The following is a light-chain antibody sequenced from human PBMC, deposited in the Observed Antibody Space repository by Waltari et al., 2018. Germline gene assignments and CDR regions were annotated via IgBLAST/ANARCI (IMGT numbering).Light chain of an antibody. Sequence: QAAPTQPASVSGSLGQSIPIPVTGTDRSFGADDSCPWYQQFPAEAPRLIIYEVSNRPSRISSRFYGSKSANTASLTISGLQPDDEADYFCCSHTGIDTWVFGGGTTLTVL. CDR1: DRSFGADDS. CDR2: EVS. J-gene: IGLJ3*02. CDR3: CSHTGIDTWV. V-gene: IGLV2-14*01.